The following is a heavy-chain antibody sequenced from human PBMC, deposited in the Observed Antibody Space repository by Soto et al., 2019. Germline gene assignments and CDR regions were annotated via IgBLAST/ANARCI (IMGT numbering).Heavy chain of an antibody. Sequence: GGSLRLSCAASGFTVSNSGMHWVRQAPGKGLDWVAIIRYGGSKKNYADSVKGRFTISRDNSKNTLYLQMNSLRAEDTAVYYCARDAGNLYFDYWGQGTLVTVSS. J-gene: IGHJ4*02. CDR3: ARDAGNLYFDY. CDR1: GFTVSNSG. CDR2: IRYGGSKK. V-gene: IGHV3-30*02.